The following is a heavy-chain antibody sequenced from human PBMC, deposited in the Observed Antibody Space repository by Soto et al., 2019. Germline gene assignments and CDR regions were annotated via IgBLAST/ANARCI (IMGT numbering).Heavy chain of an antibody. Sequence: GESLKISCKASGYTFTSQWIGWVRQKPGEGLEWMGLIFPGDSDTRYSPSFQGQVTISADKSISTAFLQWSSLKASDTAMYYCARLVDGYPGYWGQGTLVTSP. V-gene: IGHV5-51*01. J-gene: IGHJ4*02. D-gene: IGHD5-12*01. CDR3: ARLVDGYPGY. CDR2: IFPGDSDT. CDR1: GYTFTSQW.